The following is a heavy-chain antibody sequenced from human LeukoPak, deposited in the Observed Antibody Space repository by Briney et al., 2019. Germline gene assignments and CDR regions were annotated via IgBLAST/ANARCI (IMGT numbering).Heavy chain of an antibody. CDR3: ARDWANYGSGSYQNY. CDR1: GFIFSSYW. D-gene: IGHD3-10*01. CDR2: IKQDGSEK. V-gene: IGHV3-7*03. J-gene: IGHJ4*02. Sequence: PGGSLRLSCAASGFIFSSYWMSWVRQAPGKGLEWVANIKQDGSEKYYVDSVRGRLTISRDNAKNSLYLQMNSLRAEDTAVYYCARDWANYGSGSYQNYWGQGTLVTVSS.